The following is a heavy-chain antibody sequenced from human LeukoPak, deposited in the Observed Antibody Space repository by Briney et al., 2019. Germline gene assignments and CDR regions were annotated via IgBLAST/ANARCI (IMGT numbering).Heavy chain of an antibody. CDR2: IKQDGTEK. CDR3: ARTSYSSGWSPFDY. J-gene: IGHJ4*02. CDR1: GFTFSSYW. D-gene: IGHD6-19*01. Sequence: PGGSLRLSCAASGFTFSSYWMSWVRQAPGKGLEWVANIKQDGTEKYYVDSVKGRFTISRDNSKNTLYLQMNSLRAEDTAVFYCARTSYSSGWSPFDYWGQETLVSVSS. V-gene: IGHV3-7*01.